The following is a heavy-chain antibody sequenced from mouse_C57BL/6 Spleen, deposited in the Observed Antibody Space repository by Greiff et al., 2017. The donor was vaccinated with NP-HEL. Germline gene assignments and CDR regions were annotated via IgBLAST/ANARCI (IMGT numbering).Heavy chain of an antibody. CDR1: GYSFTGYY. CDR2: INPSTGGT. Sequence: EVQLQQSGHELVQPGASVKISCKASGYSFTGYYMNWVKQSPGKCLEWIGEINPSTGGTTYNQKFKAKATLTIDNSSGPAYMQLKSLTSDDSAVYSWTSPLSYHSNYEFAYLGQLTLFNVAA. CDR3: TSPLSYHSNYEFAY. D-gene: IGHD2-5*01. J-gene: IGHJ3*01. V-gene: IGHV1-42*01.